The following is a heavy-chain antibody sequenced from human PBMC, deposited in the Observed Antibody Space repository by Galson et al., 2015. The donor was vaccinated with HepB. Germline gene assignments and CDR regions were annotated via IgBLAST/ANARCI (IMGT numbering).Heavy chain of an antibody. V-gene: IGHV3-48*03. J-gene: IGHJ4*02. CDR3: ARDLYDSSGSHDY. Sequence: SLRLSCAASGFTFSSYEMNWVRQAPGKGLEWVSYISSSGSTIYYADSVKGRFTISRDNAKNSLYLQMNSLRAEDTAVYYCARDLYDSSGSHDYWGQGTLVTVSS. CDR1: GFTFSSYE. D-gene: IGHD3-22*01. CDR2: ISSSGSTI.